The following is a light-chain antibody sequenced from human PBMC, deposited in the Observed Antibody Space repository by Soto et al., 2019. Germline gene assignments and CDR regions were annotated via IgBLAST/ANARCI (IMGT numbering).Light chain of an antibody. V-gene: IGLV2-14*01. CDR3: SSYTVSSTVL. Sequence: QSVLTQPASVSGSPGQSITISCTGTSSDVGGYNYVSWYQHHPGEAPKLIIYDVSNRPSGVSNRFSGSKSGNTASLTIFGLQAEDEADYYCSSYTVSSTVLFGGGTKVTVL. J-gene: IGLJ2*01. CDR1: SSDVGGYNY. CDR2: DVS.